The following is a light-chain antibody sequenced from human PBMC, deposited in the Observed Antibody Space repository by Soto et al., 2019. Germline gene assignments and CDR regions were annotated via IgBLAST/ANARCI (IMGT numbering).Light chain of an antibody. CDR2: HTS. V-gene: IGKV3-20*01. CDR3: QQYGTSEII. J-gene: IGKJ5*01. Sequence: EIVLTQSPATLSSSPGERATLSCRASQTVNSRLAWYQHKPGQAPRLLIYHTSSRATGIPDRFSGSGSGTDFTLTITRLEPEDFAVFYCQQYGTSEIIFGQGTRLEIK. CDR1: QTVNSR.